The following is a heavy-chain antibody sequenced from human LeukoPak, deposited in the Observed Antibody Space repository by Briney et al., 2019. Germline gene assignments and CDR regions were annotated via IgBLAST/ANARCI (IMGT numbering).Heavy chain of an antibody. CDR3: ARVHRTGIAAAGEYYFDY. J-gene: IGHJ4*02. D-gene: IGHD6-13*01. CDR2: ISAYNGNT. V-gene: IGHV1-18*01. CDR1: GYTFTSYG. Sequence: ASVKVSCKASGYTFTSYGISWVRQAPGQGLEWMGWISAYNGNTNYAQKFQGRVTMTRDTSISTAYMELSRLRSDDTAVYYCARVHRTGIAAAGEYYFDYWGQGTLVTVSS.